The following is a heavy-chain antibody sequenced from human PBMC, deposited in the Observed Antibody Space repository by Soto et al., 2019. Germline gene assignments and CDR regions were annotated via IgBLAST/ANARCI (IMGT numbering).Heavy chain of an antibody. V-gene: IGHV1-8*01. CDR2: MNPNSGNT. Sequence: GASLNVCCKASGDTFTSYDINWVRQATGKGLEWMGWMNPNSGNTGYAQKFQGRVTMTRNTSISTAYMELSSLRSEDTAVYYCARGQGLERYYYYYYYMDVWGKGTTVTVSS. J-gene: IGHJ6*03. CDR1: GDTFTSYD. CDR3: ARGQGLERYYYYYYYMDV. D-gene: IGHD3-3*01.